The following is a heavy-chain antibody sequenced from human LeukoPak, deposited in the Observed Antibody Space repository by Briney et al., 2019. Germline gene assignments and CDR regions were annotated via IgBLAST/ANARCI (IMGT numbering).Heavy chain of an antibody. Sequence: ASVKVSCKSSGYTFTSYDINWVRQATGQGLAWMGWMNPNSGNTGYAQKFQGRVTMTRNTSISTAYMELSSLRSEDTAVYYCARVTFEGGSSWYGGTYYYYYMDVWGKGTTVTVSS. J-gene: IGHJ6*03. CDR3: ARVTFEGGSSWYGGTYYYYYMDV. CDR1: GYTFTSYD. CDR2: MNPNSGNT. V-gene: IGHV1-8*01. D-gene: IGHD6-13*01.